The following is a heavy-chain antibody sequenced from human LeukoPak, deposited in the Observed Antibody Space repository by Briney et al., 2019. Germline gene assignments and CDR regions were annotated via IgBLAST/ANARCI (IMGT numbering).Heavy chain of an antibody. J-gene: IGHJ4*02. D-gene: IGHD4-23*01. CDR3: ARDDLDYGGDSGFDY. CDR2: IYYSGTA. CDR1: GGSINNYY. V-gene: IGHV4-59*01. Sequence: PSETLSLTCTVSGGSINNYYWSWIRQPPGKGLEWIGYIYYSGTANYNPSLKSRVTISLDTSKNQFSLSLRSVTAADTAVYYCARDDLDYGGDSGFDYWGQGILVTVSA.